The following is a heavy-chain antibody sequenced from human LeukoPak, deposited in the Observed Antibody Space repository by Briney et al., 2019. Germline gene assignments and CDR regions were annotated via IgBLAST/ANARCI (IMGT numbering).Heavy chain of an antibody. CDR2: IYSGGST. D-gene: IGHD3-10*01. Sequence: PGGSLRLSCAASGFTVSSNYMSWVRQAPGKGLEWVSVIYSGGSTYYADSVKGRFTISRDNSKNTLYLQMNSLRAEDTAVYYCARGYGSGSPIPYMDVWGKGTTVTVSS. J-gene: IGHJ6*03. CDR3: ARGYGSGSPIPYMDV. CDR1: GFTVSSNY. V-gene: IGHV3-53*01.